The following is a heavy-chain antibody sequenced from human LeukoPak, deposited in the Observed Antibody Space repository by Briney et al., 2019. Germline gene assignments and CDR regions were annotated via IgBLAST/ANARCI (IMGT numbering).Heavy chain of an antibody. CDR2: IHHSGST. CDR1: GYSISSDYY. J-gene: IGHJ5*02. CDR3: ARTYSSSWYYWFDP. V-gene: IGHV4-38-2*02. Sequence: SETLSLTCIVSGYSISSDYYWGWIRQPPGKGLEWIGIIHHSGSTYSNPSLKTRVTISVDTSKNQLSLKLTSVTAADTAVYYCARTYSSSWYYWFDPWGQGTLVTVSS. D-gene: IGHD6-13*01.